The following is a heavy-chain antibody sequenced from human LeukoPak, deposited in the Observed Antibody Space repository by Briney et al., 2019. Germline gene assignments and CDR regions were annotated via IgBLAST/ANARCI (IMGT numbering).Heavy chain of an antibody. J-gene: IGHJ4*02. D-gene: IGHD4-17*01. CDR2: VYYGGSL. V-gene: IGHV4-39*01. Sequence: MTSETLSLTCTVSGDSLSTPQYYWGWIRQPPGRGLEWIGSVYYGGSLFYNPSLKSRVTLSVDTSKNQFSLKLSSVTAADTAVYYCAGHVTPPYTNYGAYWGRGTLVTVSS. CDR3: AGHVTPPYTNYGAY. CDR1: GDSLSTPQYY.